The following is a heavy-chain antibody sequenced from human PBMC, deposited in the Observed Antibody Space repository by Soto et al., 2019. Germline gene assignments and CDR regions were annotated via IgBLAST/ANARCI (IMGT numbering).Heavy chain of an antibody. CDR1: GFSFKTYW. Sequence: EVQLVESGGVLVQPGGSLRLSCAASGFSFKTYWMHWVRQPPGKGLVWVSRINNDGRSTSYAGSVKGRFTISRDNAKNTLYLEMNSLRAEDTGVYYCARGPVPLSDYWSGPDYWGQGTLVTVSS. J-gene: IGHJ4*02. CDR3: ARGPVPLSDYWSGPDY. V-gene: IGHV3-74*01. CDR2: INNDGRST. D-gene: IGHD3-3*01.